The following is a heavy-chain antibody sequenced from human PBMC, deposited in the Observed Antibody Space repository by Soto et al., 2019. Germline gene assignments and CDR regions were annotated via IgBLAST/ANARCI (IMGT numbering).Heavy chain of an antibody. J-gene: IGHJ4*02. CDR1: GFTFSDYY. V-gene: IGHV3-11*04. CDR2: ISSSGSTI. Sequence: GGSLRLSCAASGFTFSDYYMSCIRQAPGKGLEWVSYISSSGSTIYYADSVKGRFTISRDNAKNSLYLQMNSLRAGDTAVYYCTRDSYDSSGYYYDFFDYWGQGTLVTVSS. CDR3: TRDSYDSSGYYYDFFDY. D-gene: IGHD3-22*01.